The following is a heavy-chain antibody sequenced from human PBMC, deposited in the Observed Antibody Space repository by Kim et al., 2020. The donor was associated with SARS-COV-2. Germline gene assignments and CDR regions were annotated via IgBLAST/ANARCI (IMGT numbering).Heavy chain of an antibody. V-gene: IGHV3-53*01. CDR3: AREVYSSRYGQYGMDV. Sequence: GGSLRLSCAASGFSVSSNYMSWVRQAPGKGLEWVSVIYSGGSTYYADSMKGRFTIFRDNSKNTLYLQMNSLRAEDTAVYYCAREVYSSRYGQYGMDVWGQGTTVTVSS. CDR2: IYSGGST. D-gene: IGHD6-25*01. J-gene: IGHJ6*02. CDR1: GFSVSSNY.